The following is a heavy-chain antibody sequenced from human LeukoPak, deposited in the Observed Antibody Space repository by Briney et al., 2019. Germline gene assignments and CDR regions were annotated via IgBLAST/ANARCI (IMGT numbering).Heavy chain of an antibody. Sequence: GGSLRLSCAASGFTFRHYGMHWVRQAPGKGLEWVAVISYDGSNKYYADSVKGRFTISRDNSKNTLYLQMNSLRAEDTAVYYCAKAGYSSSWYVDYWGQEPWSPSPQ. J-gene: IGHJ4*01. D-gene: IGHD6-13*01. V-gene: IGHV3-30*18. CDR1: GFTFRHYG. CDR3: AKAGYSSSWYVDY. CDR2: ISYDGSNK.